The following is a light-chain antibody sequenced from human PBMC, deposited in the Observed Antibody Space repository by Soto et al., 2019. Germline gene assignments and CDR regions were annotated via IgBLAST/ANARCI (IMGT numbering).Light chain of an antibody. J-gene: IGKJ1*01. CDR1: QSVSSSY. CDR3: QQYGSARWT. CDR2: GAC. V-gene: IGKV3-20*01. Sequence: EIVLTQSPGTLSLSPGERATLSCRASQSVSSSYLAWYQQNRGQAPRLLIYGACSRATGIPDRFSGSGSGTDITLTISRLEPEDFAVYYCQQYGSARWTFCQWTKVEIK.